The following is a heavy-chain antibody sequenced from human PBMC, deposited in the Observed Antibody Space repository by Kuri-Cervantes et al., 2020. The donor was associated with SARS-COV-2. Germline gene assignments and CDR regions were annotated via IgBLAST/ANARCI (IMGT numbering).Heavy chain of an antibody. Sequence: SETLSLTCTVSGGSISSFYWSWIRQPPGKGLEWIGYIYYTGSTYYNPSLKSRVTISVDTSKNQFSLKLSSVTAADTAVYYCARHPDGSTSWLYPYNWFDPWGQGTLVTV. CDR3: ARHPDGSTSWLYPYNWFDP. D-gene: IGHD2-2*01. J-gene: IGHJ5*02. CDR2: IYYTGST. V-gene: IGHV4-59*08. CDR1: GGSISSFY.